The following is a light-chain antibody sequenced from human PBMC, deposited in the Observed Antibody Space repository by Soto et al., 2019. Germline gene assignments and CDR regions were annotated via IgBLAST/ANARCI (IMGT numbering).Light chain of an antibody. CDR1: QSVLYSSNNKNY. CDR3: QQYYTAPMWT. Sequence: DIVMTQSTDSLAVSLGERATINCKSSQSVLYSSNNKNYLSWYQQRQGKPPKLIIYWASTLESVVPDRFSGSGSGTNFTLTLSSMQAEDVAVYYWQQYYTAPMWTLGQGTKVDIK. V-gene: IGKV4-1*01. J-gene: IGKJ1*01. CDR2: WAS.